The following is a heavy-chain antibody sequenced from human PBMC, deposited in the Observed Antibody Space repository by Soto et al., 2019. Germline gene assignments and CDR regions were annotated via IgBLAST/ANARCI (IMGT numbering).Heavy chain of an antibody. CDR3: AKLGGYDTGDAFDI. CDR2: IRSNGGST. D-gene: IGHD5-12*01. J-gene: IGHJ3*02. V-gene: IGHV3-64D*08. Sequence: QPGGSLRLSCSASGFTLSSYAMHWVRQAPGKGLEYVSIIRSNGGSTYYADSVKGRFTISRDNSKNTLYLQMSSLRAEDTAVYYCAKLGGYDTGDAFDIWGQGTMVTVSS. CDR1: GFTLSSYA.